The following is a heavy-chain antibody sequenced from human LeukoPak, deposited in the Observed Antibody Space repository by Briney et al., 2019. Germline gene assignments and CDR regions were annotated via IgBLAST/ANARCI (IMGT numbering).Heavy chain of an antibody. J-gene: IGHJ4*02. CDR3: AKDATASPYFHWFDN. CDR1: GFTFSSYA. CDR2: ISSGDRT. D-gene: IGHD3-9*01. Sequence: GGSLRLSCAAFGFTFSSYAMNWVRQAPGKGLEWVAGISSGDRTFHAESVKGRFTISRDKSKDTLYLQMNSLRAEDTAVYYCAKDATASPYFHWFDNWGQGTQVIVSS. V-gene: IGHV3-23*01.